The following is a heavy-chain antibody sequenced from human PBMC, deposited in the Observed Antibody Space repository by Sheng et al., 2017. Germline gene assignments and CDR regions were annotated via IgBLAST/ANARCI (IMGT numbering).Heavy chain of an antibody. CDR3: AMGAGFYDRMEGYFDY. CDR1: GYTFTGYY. V-gene: IGHV1-2*02. Sequence: QVQLVQSGAEVKKPGASVKVSCKASGYTFTGYYMHWVRQAPGQGLEWMGWINPNSGGTNYAQKFQGRVTMTRDTSISTAYMELSRLRSDDTAVYYCAMGAGFYDRMEGYFDYWGQGTLVTVSS. J-gene: IGHJ4*02. D-gene: IGHD3-22*01. CDR2: INPNSGGT.